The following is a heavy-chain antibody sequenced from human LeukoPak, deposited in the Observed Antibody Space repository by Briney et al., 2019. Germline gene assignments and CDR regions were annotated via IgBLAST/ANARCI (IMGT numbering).Heavy chain of an antibody. CDR3: AKDLEDSSGSDY. Sequence: PGGSLRLSCAASGFTFSSSWMSWVRQAPGKGLEWVANINQAGSEKYYVDSVKGRFTTSRDNAKNSLYLQMSSLRAEGTAVYYCAKDLEDSSGSDYWGQGTLVTVSS. CDR1: GFTFSSSW. D-gene: IGHD6-19*01. V-gene: IGHV3-7*01. CDR2: INQAGSEK. J-gene: IGHJ4*02.